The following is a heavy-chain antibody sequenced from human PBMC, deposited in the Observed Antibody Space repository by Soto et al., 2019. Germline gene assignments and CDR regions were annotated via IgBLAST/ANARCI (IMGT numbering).Heavy chain of an antibody. CDR1: GFAFDING. D-gene: IGHD3-9*01. V-gene: IGHV3-23*01. J-gene: IGHJ4*02. CDR2: ISAGGGTT. CDR3: AKVRRDFAWLSELDYFDY. Sequence: EVQLLDSGGGLVQPGGSLILSCAASGFAFDINGMTWVRQVPGKGLEWVSAISAGGGTTYYADPVKGRFTISRDNSKNMLYLQMNSLRAEDTAVYYCAKVRRDFAWLSELDYFDYWGQGTPVTVSS.